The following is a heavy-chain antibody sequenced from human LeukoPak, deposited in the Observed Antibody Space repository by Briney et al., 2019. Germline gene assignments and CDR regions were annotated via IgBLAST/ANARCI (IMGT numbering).Heavy chain of an antibody. J-gene: IGHJ3*02. V-gene: IGHV1-8*02. Sequence: ASVKVSCKASGYTFTSYAMNWVRQATGQGLEWMGWMNPNSGNTGYAQKFQGRVTMTRNTSISTAYMELSSLRSEDTAVYYCARFGYSYGYDDAFDIWGQGTMVTVSS. CDR3: ARFGYSYGYDDAFDI. CDR1: GYTFTSYA. CDR2: MNPNSGNT. D-gene: IGHD5-18*01.